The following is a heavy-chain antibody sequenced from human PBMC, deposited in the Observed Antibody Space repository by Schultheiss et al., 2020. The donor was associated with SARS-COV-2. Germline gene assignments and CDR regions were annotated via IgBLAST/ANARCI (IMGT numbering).Heavy chain of an antibody. CDR1: GGSISSGGYY. CDR2: INHSGST. D-gene: IGHD4-17*01. CDR3: ARQDYGDYAGPDY. V-gene: IGHV4-39*01. Sequence: SETLSLTCTVSGGSISSGGYYWSWIRQHPGKGLEWIGEINHSGSTNYNPSLKSRVTISVDTSKNQFSLKLSSVTAADTAVYYCARQDYGDYAGPDYWGQGTLVTVSS. J-gene: IGHJ4*02.